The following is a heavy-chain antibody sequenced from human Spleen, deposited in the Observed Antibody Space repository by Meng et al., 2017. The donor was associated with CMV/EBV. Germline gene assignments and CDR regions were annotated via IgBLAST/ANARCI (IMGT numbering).Heavy chain of an antibody. CDR2: INPSAGNT. V-gene: IGHV1-46*01. CDR1: GYTFTSYY. Sequence: ASVKVSCKASGYTFTSYYMHWVRQAPGQGLEWMGIINPSAGNTNYAQKFQGRVTMTRDTPTNTVYMELSSLRSEDTAVYYCARAVVVVVAGYWYFDLWGRGTLVTVSS. D-gene: IGHD2-15*01. CDR3: ARAVVVVVAGYWYFDL. J-gene: IGHJ2*01.